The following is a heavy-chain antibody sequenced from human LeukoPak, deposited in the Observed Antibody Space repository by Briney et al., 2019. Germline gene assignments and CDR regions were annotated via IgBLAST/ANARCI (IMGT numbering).Heavy chain of an antibody. CDR2: ISAYNGNT. V-gene: IGHV1-18*01. D-gene: IGHD3-22*01. CDR1: GYTLTELS. Sequence: ASVKVSCKVSGYTLTELSMHWVRQAPGQGLEWMGWISAYNGNTNYAQKLQGRVTMTTDTSTSTAYMELRSLRPDDTAVYYCARDSTNYYDSSGSYDYWGQGTLVTVSS. CDR3: ARDSTNYYDSSGSYDY. J-gene: IGHJ4*02.